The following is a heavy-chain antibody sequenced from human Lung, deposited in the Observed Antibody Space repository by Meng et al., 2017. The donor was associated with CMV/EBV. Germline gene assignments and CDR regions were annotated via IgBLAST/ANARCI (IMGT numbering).Heavy chain of an antibody. V-gene: IGHV3-21*01. CDR3: ATGATLDY. D-gene: IGHD3-10*01. Sequence: ESXKISCAASGFTFSSYRINWVRQAPGKGLEWVASISSTSAYIYYAESVEGRFIISRDNAKSSLYLTMDNLAVEDTAVYYCATGATLDYWGQGTLVTVPS. CDR2: ISSTSAYI. J-gene: IGHJ4*02. CDR1: GFTFSSYR.